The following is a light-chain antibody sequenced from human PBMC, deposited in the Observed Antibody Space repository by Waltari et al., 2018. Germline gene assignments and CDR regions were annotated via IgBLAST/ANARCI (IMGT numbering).Light chain of an antibody. CDR2: VAS. V-gene: IGKV1-17*01. J-gene: IGKJ3*01. CDR3: LQYYSDTFT. CDR1: QSISNY. Sequence: DIQMTQSPSSLSASVGDRVTITCRASQSISNYFSWYQQRPGKPPKRLISVASSLESGVPSRFSGSGSGTEFTLTITGLQSEDFATYFCLQYYSDTFTFGPGTKLDVK.